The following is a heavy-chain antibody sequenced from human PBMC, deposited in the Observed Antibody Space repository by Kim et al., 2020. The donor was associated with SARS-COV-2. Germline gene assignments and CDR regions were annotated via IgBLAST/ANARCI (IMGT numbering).Heavy chain of an antibody. CDR2: ISHDGTNE. CDR1: GVTFSTCD. Sequence: GGSLRLSCAASGVTFSTCDMNWVRQAPDKGLEWVATISHDGTNEYYVDSGKGRFAISRDNSRNTLYLQMTSLGAEDTAIYYCATSPRRFGPLDNWGQGT. CDR3: ATSPRRFGPLDN. J-gene: IGHJ4*02. D-gene: IGHD3-10*01. V-gene: IGHV3-30*09.